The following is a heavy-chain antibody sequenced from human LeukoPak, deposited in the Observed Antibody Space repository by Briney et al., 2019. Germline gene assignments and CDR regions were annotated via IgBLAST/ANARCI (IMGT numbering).Heavy chain of an antibody. J-gene: IGHJ4*02. Sequence: GGSLRLSCAASGFTFGSYSMNWVRQAPGKGLEWVSSISSSSSYIYYADSVKGRFTISRDNAKNSLYLQMNSLRAEDTAVYYCARDRDYYDSSGYRASDYWGQGTLVTVSS. CDR2: ISSSSSYI. CDR3: ARDRDYYDSSGYRASDY. CDR1: GFTFGSYS. D-gene: IGHD3-22*01. V-gene: IGHV3-21*01.